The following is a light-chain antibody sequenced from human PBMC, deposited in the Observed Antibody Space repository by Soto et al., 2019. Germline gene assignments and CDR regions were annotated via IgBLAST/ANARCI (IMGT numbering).Light chain of an antibody. CDR3: QHYNVYPWT. Sequence: DIMVARTRSTLSASVGDRVTITCRASQSIISWLSWYQQKPGKSPKLRIYKASSLESGVPSRFSGSVSGTEFTLTISSLQPDDFATYYCQHYNVYPWTFGQGTKV. J-gene: IGKJ1*01. V-gene: IGKV1-5*03. CDR1: QSIISW. CDR2: KAS.